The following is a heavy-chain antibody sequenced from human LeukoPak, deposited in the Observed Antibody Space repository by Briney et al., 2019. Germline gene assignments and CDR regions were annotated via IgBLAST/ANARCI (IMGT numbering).Heavy chain of an antibody. V-gene: IGHV3-21*01. CDR3: ARDYSPWIQLWLPPRY. D-gene: IGHD5-18*01. J-gene: IGHJ4*02. CDR2: ISSSSYI. CDR1: GFTFSSYS. Sequence: GGSLRLSCAASGFTFSSYSMNWVRQAPGKGLEWVSSISSSSYIYYADSVKGRFTISRDNAKNSLYLQMNSLRAEDTAVYYCARDYSPWIQLWLPPRYWGQGTLVTVSS.